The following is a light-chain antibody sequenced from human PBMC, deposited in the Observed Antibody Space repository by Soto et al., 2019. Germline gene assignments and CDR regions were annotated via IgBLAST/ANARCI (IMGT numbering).Light chain of an antibody. CDR2: DAS. CDR3: QQYGSSPLT. CDR1: QSVRSN. Sequence: EIVMTQSPVTLSVSPGERATLSCRASQSVRSNLAWYQQKPGQAPRLLMYDASTRATGIPARFSGSGSGTEFTLTISSLQSEDFAVYYCQQYGSSPLTFGGGTKVDIK. J-gene: IGKJ4*01. V-gene: IGKV3-15*01.